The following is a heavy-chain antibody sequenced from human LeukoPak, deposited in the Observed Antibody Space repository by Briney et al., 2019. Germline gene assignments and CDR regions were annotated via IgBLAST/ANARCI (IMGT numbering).Heavy chain of an antibody. Sequence: GSLRLSCAASGFTFSSYGMHWVRQAPGKGLEWVAVISYDGSNKYYADSVKGRFTISRDNSKNTLYLQMNSLRAEDTAVYYCAKDRREFGELLYLFDYWGQGTLVTVSS. J-gene: IGHJ4*02. V-gene: IGHV3-30*18. CDR1: GFTFSSYG. CDR2: ISYDGSNK. D-gene: IGHD3-10*01. CDR3: AKDRREFGELLYLFDY.